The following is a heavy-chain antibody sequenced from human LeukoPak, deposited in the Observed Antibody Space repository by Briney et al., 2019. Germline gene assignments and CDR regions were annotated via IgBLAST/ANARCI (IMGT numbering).Heavy chain of an antibody. CDR2: ISYDGSNK. CDR3: ARGLDSGYANPFDY. V-gene: IGHV3-30-3*01. Sequence: TGGSLRLSCAASGFTFSSYAMHWVRQAPGKGLEWVAVISYDGSNKYYADSVKGRFTISRDNSKNTLYLQMNSLRAEDTAVYYCARGLDSGYANPFDYWGQGTLLTVSS. J-gene: IGHJ4*02. CDR1: GFTFSSYA. D-gene: IGHD5-12*01.